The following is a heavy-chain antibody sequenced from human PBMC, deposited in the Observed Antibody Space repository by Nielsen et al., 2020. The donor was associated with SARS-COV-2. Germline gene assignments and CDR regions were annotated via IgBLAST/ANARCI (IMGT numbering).Heavy chain of an antibody. J-gene: IGHJ4*02. V-gene: IGHV3-21*01. D-gene: IGHD5-24*01. CDR1: GLTFSTYS. CDR2: ISSSGSYI. Sequence: GGSLRLSCAASGLTFSTYSIMWVRQAPGKGLEWVSHISSSGSYIYYADSVKGRFTISRDNAKDSLYLQMNSLRVEDAAVYYCARGGWPRPFDYWGQGTLVTVSS. CDR3: ARGGWPRPFDY.